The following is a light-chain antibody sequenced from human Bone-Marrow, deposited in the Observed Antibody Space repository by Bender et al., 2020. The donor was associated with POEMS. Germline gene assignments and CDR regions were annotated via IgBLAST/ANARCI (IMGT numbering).Light chain of an antibody. V-gene: IGLV3-1*01. Sequence: SYELTQPPSVSVSPGQTASITCSGEKLGEEYACWYQQKPGQSPVVVIYQDTKRPSGIPERFSGSTSGNTASLTISGTQTMDESDYYCQSWGSNTAVFGGGTKLIFL. J-gene: IGLJ2*01. CDR1: KLGEEY. CDR3: QSWGSNTAV. CDR2: QDT.